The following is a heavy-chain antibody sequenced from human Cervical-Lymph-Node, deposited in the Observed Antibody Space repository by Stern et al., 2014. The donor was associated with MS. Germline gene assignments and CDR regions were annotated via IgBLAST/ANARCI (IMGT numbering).Heavy chain of an antibody. V-gene: IGHV4-30-2*01. CDR3: ARVVRFLEWVPFDP. CDR1: GGSVSSGGYT. D-gene: IGHD3-3*01. CDR2: IYEDERS. J-gene: IGHJ5*02. Sequence: QVQLQESGSGLVRPSQTLSLTCTVSGGSVSSGGYTWSWLRQPPGKGLELVGYIYEDERSYYNPSLKSRVTISIDSSKNQFSLRLSSMAAADTALYYCARVVRFLEWVPFDPWGQGILVTVSS.